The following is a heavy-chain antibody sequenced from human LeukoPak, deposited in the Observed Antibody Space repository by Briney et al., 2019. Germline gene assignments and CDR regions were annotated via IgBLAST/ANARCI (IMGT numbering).Heavy chain of an antibody. J-gene: IGHJ6*02. CDR2: IYYSGST. V-gene: IGHV4-59*01. CDR1: GGSISSYY. CDR3: ARGRKTRYYYGMGV. Sequence: PSETLSLACTVSGGSISSYYWSWIRQPPGKGLEWIGYIYYSGSTNYNPSLKSRVTISVDTSKNQFSLKLSSVTAADTAVYYCARGRKTRYYYGMGVWGQGTTVTVSS.